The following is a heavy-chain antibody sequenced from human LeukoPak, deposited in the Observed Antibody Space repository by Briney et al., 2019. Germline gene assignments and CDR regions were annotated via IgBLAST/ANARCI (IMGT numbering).Heavy chain of an antibody. D-gene: IGHD6-13*01. Sequence: SGPTLVNPTQTLTLTCTFSGFSLSTSGMCVSWIRQPPGKALEWLARIDWDDDKYYSTSLETRLTISKDTSKNQVVLTMTNMDPVDTATYYCARTGYSSSWYDYYWYFDLWGRGTLVTVSS. V-gene: IGHV2-70*11. CDR2: IDWDDDK. CDR1: GFSLSTSGMC. CDR3: ARTGYSSSWYDYYWYFDL. J-gene: IGHJ2*01.